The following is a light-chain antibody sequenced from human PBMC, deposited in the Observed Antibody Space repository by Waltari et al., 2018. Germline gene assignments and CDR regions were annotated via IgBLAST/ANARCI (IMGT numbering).Light chain of an antibody. CDR1: QSVLYSANNRNY. CDR3: QQYYSPFT. Sequence: DIVMTQSPDSLAVSLGDRAIIHCKSSQSVLYSANNRNYLAWYQQKPGQPPKLLIFWASTRESGVPDRFSGSGSGTDFTLTISSLQAEDVAVYYCQQYYSPFTFGPGTKVDIK. CDR2: WAS. J-gene: IGKJ3*01. V-gene: IGKV4-1*01.